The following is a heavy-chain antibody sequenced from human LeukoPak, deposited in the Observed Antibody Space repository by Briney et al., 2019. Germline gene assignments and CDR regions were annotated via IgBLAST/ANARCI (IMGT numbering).Heavy chain of an antibody. V-gene: IGHV3-30*04. CDR2: ISYDGSNK. CDR3: ARDKYIAAAGCYDY. D-gene: IGHD6-13*01. J-gene: IGHJ4*02. CDR1: GFTFSNYA. Sequence: PGRSLRLSCAASGFTFSNYAMHWVRQAPGKGLEWVAVISYDGSNKNYGDSVKGRFTISRDNSKKTLYLQMNSLRAEDTAVYYCARDKYIAAAGCYDYWGQGTLVTVSS.